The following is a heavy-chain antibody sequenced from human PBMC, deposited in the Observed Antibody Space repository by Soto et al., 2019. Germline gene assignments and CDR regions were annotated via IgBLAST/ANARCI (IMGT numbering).Heavy chain of an antibody. CDR2: ISGYNGNT. D-gene: IGHD2-2*01. Sequence: QVQLVQSGAEVKKPGASVKVSCTASGYTFTSYGISWVRQAPGQGLEWMGWISGYNGNTNYAQKLQGRVTMTTDTSTSTAYMELRSLRSDDTAVYYCARGYCISTSCYSNWFDPWGQGTLVTVSS. CDR3: ARGYCISTSCYSNWFDP. J-gene: IGHJ5*02. V-gene: IGHV1-18*01. CDR1: GYTFTSYG.